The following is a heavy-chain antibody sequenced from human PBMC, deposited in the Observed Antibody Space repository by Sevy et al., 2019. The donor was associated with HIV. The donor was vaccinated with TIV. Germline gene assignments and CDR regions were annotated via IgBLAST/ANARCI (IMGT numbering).Heavy chain of an antibody. CDR1: GYTLTELS. CDR3: ATDPVSAAGTGGEIDY. V-gene: IGHV1-24*01. D-gene: IGHD6-13*01. CDR2: FDPEDGET. Sequence: ASVKVSCKVSGYTLTELSMHWVRQAPGKGLEWMGGFDPEDGETIYAQKFQGRVTMTEDTSTDTAYRELSSLRSEDTAVYYCATDPVSAAGTGGEIDYWGQGTLVTVSS. J-gene: IGHJ4*02.